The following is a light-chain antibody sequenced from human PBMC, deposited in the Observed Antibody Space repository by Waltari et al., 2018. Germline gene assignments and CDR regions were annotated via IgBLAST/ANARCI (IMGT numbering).Light chain of an antibody. V-gene: IGLV2-14*01. Sequence: QSALTQPASVSGSPGQSIPISCPGTSSYIGAYLYFSWYQQFPCKAPKLIIYDVSKRPSGVSNRFSGSKSGDSASLTISGLQVDDEAHYHCASYTSGSTHVAFGGGTQVTVL. CDR3: ASYTSGSTHVA. CDR2: DVS. J-gene: IGLJ2*01. CDR1: SSYIGAYLY.